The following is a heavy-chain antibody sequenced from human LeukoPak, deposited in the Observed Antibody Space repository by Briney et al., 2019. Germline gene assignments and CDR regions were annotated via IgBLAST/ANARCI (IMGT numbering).Heavy chain of an antibody. CDR3: TRWDCTTTGCYPFDY. CDR2: IRDKANSYAT. V-gene: IGHV3-73*01. J-gene: IGHJ4*02. CDR1: GFTFSGSA. Sequence: PPGGSLRLSCAASGFTFSGSAIHWVRQASGKGLEWVGRIRDKANSYATAYIASVKGRFTISRDDSENTAYLQMSSLKTEDTAVYYCTRWDCTTTGCYPFDYWGQGTLVTVSS. D-gene: IGHD2-2*01.